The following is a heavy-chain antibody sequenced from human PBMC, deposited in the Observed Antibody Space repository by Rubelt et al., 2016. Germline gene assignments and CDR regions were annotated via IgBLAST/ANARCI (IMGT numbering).Heavy chain of an antibody. CDR1: GYTFTSYY. CDR2: IKPSGGST. D-gene: IGHD2-2*01. Sequence: QVQLVQSGAEVKKPGASVKVSCKASGYTFTSYYMHWVRQAPGQGLEWMGIIKPSGGSTSYARKFQGRVTMTRDKSTRTVYMELSSLRSEDTAVYYCARVYGSSDTYYFDYWGQGTLVTVSS. J-gene: IGHJ4*02. CDR3: ARVYGSSDTYYFDY. V-gene: IGHV1-46*01.